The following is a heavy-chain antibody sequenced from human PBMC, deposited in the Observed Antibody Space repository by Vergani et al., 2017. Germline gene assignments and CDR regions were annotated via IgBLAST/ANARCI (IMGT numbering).Heavy chain of an antibody. CDR2: ISYDGSNK. CDR3: ARGGRFESPSRNYYYYMDV. D-gene: IGHD3-10*01. Sequence: QVQLVESGGGVAQPGRSLRLSCAASGFTFSSYAMHWVRQAPGKGLEWVAVISYDGSNKYYADSVKGRFTISRDNSKNTLYLQMNSLRAEDTAVYYCARGGRFESPSRNYYYYMDVWGKGTTVTVSS. CDR1: GFTFSSYA. J-gene: IGHJ6*03. V-gene: IGHV3-30-3*01.